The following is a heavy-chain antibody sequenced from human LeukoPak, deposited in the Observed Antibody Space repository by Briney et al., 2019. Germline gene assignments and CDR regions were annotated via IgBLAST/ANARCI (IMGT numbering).Heavy chain of an antibody. CDR3: ARVYNWNGEYGMDV. CDR2: INTNTGNP. V-gene: IGHV7-4-1*02. CDR1: GYTFTSYA. D-gene: IGHD1-20*01. J-gene: IGHJ6*02. Sequence: GASVTVSCKASGYTFTSYAMNWVRQAPGQGLGWMGWINTNTGNPTYAQGFTGRFVFSLDTSVSTAYLQISSLKAEDTAVYYCARVYNWNGEYGMDVWGQGTTVTVSS.